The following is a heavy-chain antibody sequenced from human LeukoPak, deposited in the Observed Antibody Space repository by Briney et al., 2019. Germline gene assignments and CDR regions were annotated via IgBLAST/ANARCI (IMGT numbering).Heavy chain of an antibody. J-gene: IGHJ4*02. CDR1: GFTFSSYA. V-gene: IGHV3-21*01. CDR2: ISSSSSYI. Sequence: GGSLRLSCAASGFTFSSYAMTWVRQAPGKGLEWVSSISSSSSYIYYGDSVKGRFTISRDNAKDSLYLQMNSLRAEDTAVYYCARMSYSTRFDYWGQGTLVTVSS. CDR3: ARMSYSTRFDY. D-gene: IGHD6-13*01.